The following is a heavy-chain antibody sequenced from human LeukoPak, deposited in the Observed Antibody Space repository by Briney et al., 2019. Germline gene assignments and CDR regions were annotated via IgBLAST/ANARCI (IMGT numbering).Heavy chain of an antibody. CDR3: AREHMVRGVVNR. Sequence: SETLSLTCTVSGGSISNYYWSWIRQPAGKRLEWLGRIYSSGSTNYNPSLESRVTVSVDTSKNQFSLKLSSVTAADTAVYYCAREHMVRGVVNRWGQGALVTVSS. J-gene: IGHJ4*02. D-gene: IGHD3-10*01. CDR1: GGSISNYY. V-gene: IGHV4-4*07. CDR2: IYSSGST.